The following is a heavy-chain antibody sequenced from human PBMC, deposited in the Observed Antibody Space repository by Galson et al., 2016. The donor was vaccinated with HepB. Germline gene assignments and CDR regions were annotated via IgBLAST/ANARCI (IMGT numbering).Heavy chain of an antibody. Sequence: SLRLSCATSGFTFSTYGMTWVRQAPGQGLEWVASISGSGGPTYYADSVKGRFILSRDNSRSTLYLQVNSLRTEDTAVYYCAKDRSSSTMLRGIMGWFAPWGQGTLVTVSS. CDR2: ISGSGGPT. J-gene: IGHJ5*02. CDR1: GFTFSTYG. V-gene: IGHV3-23*01. CDR3: AKDRSSSTMLRGIMGWFAP. D-gene: IGHD3-10*01.